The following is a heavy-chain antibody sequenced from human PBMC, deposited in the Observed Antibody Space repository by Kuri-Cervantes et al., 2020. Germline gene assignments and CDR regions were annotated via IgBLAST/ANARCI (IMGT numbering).Heavy chain of an antibody. CDR2: IWYDGSNK. J-gene: IGHJ4*02. D-gene: IGHD3-10*01. V-gene: IGHV3-33*08. CDR3: ARARSNFGSGSYVDY. CDR1: GFTFSSSW. Sequence: GGSLRLSCAASGFTFSSSWMHWVCQAPEKGLEWVTIIWYDGSNKYYADSVKGRFTISRDNSKNTLSLQMNSLRAEDTAVYYCARARSNFGSGSYVDYWGQGTLVTVSS.